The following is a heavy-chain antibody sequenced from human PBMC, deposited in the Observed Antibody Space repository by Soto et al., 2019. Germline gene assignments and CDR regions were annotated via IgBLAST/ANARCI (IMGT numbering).Heavy chain of an antibody. J-gene: IGHJ6*02. CDR1: GYTFTTYG. V-gene: IGHV1-18*01. D-gene: IGHD3-10*01. Sequence: QVQLVQSGAEVRKPGASVKVSCKASGYTFTTYGISWVRQSPGQGLEWMGWISGYNGHTKYAHKFQGRVTMTPDTPTTPVYTDLRSLRSDDTAVYYCASDGEMPYYYYGLDVWGQGTTVTVSS. CDR2: ISGYNGHT. CDR3: ASDGEMPYYYYGLDV.